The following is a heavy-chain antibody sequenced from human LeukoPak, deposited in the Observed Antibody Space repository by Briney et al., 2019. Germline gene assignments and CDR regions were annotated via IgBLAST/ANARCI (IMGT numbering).Heavy chain of an antibody. CDR3: AREGDGCPWYFDY. CDR1: GGTFSSYA. CDR2: IIHIFGTA. Sequence: ASVKVSCKASGGTFSSYAISWVRQAPGQGLEWMGGIIHIFGTANYAQKFQGRVTITTDESTSTAYMELSSLRSEDTAVYYCAREGDGCPWYFDYWGQGTLVTVSS. V-gene: IGHV1-69*05. J-gene: IGHJ4*02. D-gene: IGHD5-24*01.